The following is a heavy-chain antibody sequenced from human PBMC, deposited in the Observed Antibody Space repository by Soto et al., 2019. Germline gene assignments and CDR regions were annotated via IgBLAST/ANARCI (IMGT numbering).Heavy chain of an antibody. V-gene: IGHV3-66*01. D-gene: IGHD2-15*01. CDR2: IQSGGTT. Sequence: EVQLVESGGGLVQPGGSLRLSCAASGFTVSSKYMTWVRQAPGKGLEWVSLIQSGGTTYYADSVKGRFTISRDTSENTLHLQLDSLRVEDTAVYYCARDDGLCDGGRCYEIPLDVWGKGTRVTVSS. CDR3: ARDDGLCDGGRCYEIPLDV. CDR1: GFTVSSKY. J-gene: IGHJ6*04.